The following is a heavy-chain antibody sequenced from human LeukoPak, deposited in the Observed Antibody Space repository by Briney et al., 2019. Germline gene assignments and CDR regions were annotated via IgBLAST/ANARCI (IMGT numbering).Heavy chain of an antibody. D-gene: IGHD2-2*01. CDR1: GYTFTSYG. CDR3: ARDRPIGISPAALIPPPFPLFDY. J-gene: IGHJ4*02. CDR2: ISAYNGNT. V-gene: IGHV1-18*01. Sequence: ASVKVSCKASGYTFTSYGISWVRQAPGQGLEWMGWISAYNGNTNYAQKFQGRVTMTTDTSTSTAYMELRSLRSDDTAVYYCARDRPIGISPAALIPPPFPLFDYWGQGTLVTVSS.